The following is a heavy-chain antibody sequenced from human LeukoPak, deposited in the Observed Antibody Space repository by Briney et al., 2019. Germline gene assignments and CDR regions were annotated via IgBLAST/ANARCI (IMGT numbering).Heavy chain of an antibody. CDR1: GFTLSTYT. J-gene: IGHJ4*02. V-gene: IGHV3-23*01. D-gene: IGHD6-13*01. CDR2: ISASGDTT. CDR3: AKDLSYSSTWRTADY. Sequence: PGGSLRLSCAASGFTLSTYTMNWVRQAPGEGLEWVSVISASGDTTYYSDSVRGRFTISRDNSKNALYLQMNSLRAEDTAVYYCAKDLSYSSTWRTADYWGQGTLVTVSS.